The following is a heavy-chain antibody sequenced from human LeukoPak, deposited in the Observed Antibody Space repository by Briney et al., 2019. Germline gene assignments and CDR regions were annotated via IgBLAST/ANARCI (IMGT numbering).Heavy chain of an antibody. CDR3: ARERAVGATTSWFDP. Sequence: ASVKVSCKASGYSFTSYAMHWVRQAPGQRLEGVGWINAGNGNTKYSQKFQGRVTITRDTSASTVYMELSRLRSEDTAVYYCARERAVGATTSWFDPWGQGTLVTVSS. V-gene: IGHV1-3*01. CDR2: INAGNGNT. J-gene: IGHJ5*02. CDR1: GYSFTSYA. D-gene: IGHD1-26*01.